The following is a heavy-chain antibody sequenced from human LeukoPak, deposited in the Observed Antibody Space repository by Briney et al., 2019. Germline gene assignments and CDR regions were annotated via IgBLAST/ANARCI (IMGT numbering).Heavy chain of an antibody. CDR1: GFTFSNYW. CDR3: ASAYRGDYADY. V-gene: IGHV3-7*01. CDR2: IKQDGSEK. D-gene: IGHD4-17*01. J-gene: IGHJ4*02. Sequence: GGSLRLSCATSGFTFSNYWMSWVRQAPGKGLEWVANIKQDGSEKYYVDSVKGRFTISRDNAKNSLYLQMNSLRAEDTAVYYCASAYRGDYADYWGQGTLVTVSS.